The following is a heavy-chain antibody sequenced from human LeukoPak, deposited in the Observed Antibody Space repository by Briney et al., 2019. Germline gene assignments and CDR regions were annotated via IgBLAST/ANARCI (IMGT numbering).Heavy chain of an antibody. J-gene: IGHJ5*02. CDR1: GGSFSSYY. D-gene: IGHD3-10*01. CDR3: ARTQSYYYGSGSYSHNWFDP. Sequence: SETLSLTCAVYGGSFSSYYWSWIRQPPGPGLEWIGEINHSGSTNYIPSLKSRVTISVDTSKNQFPLKLSSVTAADTAVYYCARTQSYYYGSGSYSHNWFDPWGQGTLVSVSS. V-gene: IGHV4-34*01. CDR2: INHSGST.